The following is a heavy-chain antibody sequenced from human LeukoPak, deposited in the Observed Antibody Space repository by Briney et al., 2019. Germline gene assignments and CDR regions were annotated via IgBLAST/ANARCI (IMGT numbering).Heavy chain of an antibody. V-gene: IGHV3-33*01. D-gene: IGHD6-19*01. CDR2: IWYDGSHK. CDR1: GFTFSSNG. Sequence: GGSLRLSCAASGFTFSSNGLHWARQAPGKGLEWVALIWYDGSHKYYADSVRGRFTISRDNSKNTLYLQMNSLRAEDTAVYYCARDMRLGFAPNYGLDVWGQGTTVTVSS. CDR3: ARDMRLGFAPNYGLDV. J-gene: IGHJ6*02.